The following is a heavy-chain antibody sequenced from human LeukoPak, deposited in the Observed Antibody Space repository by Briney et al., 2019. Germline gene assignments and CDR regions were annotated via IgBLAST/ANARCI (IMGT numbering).Heavy chain of an antibody. CDR3: ARGQGRSGWYGLSSY. V-gene: IGHV1-8*03. Sequence: ASVKVSCKAPGYTFTSYDINWVRQATGQGLEWMGWMNPNSGNTGYAQKFQGRVTITRNTSISTAYMELSSLRSEDTAVYYCARGQGRSGWYGLSSYWGQGTLVTVSS. CDR1: GYTFTSYD. J-gene: IGHJ4*02. CDR2: MNPNSGNT. D-gene: IGHD6-19*01.